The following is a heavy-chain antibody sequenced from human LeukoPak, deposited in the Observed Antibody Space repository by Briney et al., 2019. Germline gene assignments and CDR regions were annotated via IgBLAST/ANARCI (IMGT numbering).Heavy chain of an antibody. J-gene: IGHJ6*03. V-gene: IGHV4-38-2*02. CDR3: ARVSDFWSGATYYYYYMDV. CDR2: IYHSGST. D-gene: IGHD3-3*01. Sequence: SETLSLTCTVSGYSISSGYYWGWIRQPPGKGLEWIGSIYHSGSTYYNPSLKSRVTISVDTSKNQFSLKLSSVTAADTAVYYCARVSDFWSGATYYYYYMDVWGKGTTVTVSS. CDR1: GYSISSGYY.